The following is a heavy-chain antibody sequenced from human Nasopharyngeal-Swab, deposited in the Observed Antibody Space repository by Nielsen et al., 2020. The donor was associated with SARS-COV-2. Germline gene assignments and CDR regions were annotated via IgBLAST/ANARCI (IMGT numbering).Heavy chain of an antibody. CDR1: GYTFTSYA. V-gene: IGHV1-3*01. J-gene: IGHJ4*02. CDR3: ARDSVRGGSYRGGFDY. D-gene: IGHD1-26*01. CDR2: INAGNGNT. Sequence: ASVKVSCKASGYTFTSYAMHWVRQAPGQRLEWMGWINAGNGNTKYSQKFQGRVTITRDTSAGTAYMELSSLRSEDTAVYYCARDSVRGGSYRGGFDYWGQGTLVTVSS.